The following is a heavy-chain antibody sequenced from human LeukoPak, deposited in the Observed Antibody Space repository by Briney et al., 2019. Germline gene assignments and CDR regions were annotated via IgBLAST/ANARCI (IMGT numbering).Heavy chain of an antibody. J-gene: IGHJ4*02. V-gene: IGHV3-23*01. Sequence: GGCLRLSSAASPVTFTSSTMRLGTEAPGQGLECVSGIRRSGGTKYYEDYVKGRFTSSRDNPKNTKYLQMNRLRAEDTAVYYCAKDRESGTYFDSWGQGTLVTVSS. CDR3: AKDRESGTYFDS. CDR2: IRRSGGTK. D-gene: IGHD1-26*01. CDR1: PVTFTSST.